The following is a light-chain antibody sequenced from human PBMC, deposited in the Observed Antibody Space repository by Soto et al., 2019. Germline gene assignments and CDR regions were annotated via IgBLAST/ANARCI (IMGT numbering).Light chain of an antibody. CDR1: QSVHNY. V-gene: IGKV3-11*01. CDR3: QQRNGWQVT. CDR2: DVS. J-gene: IGKJ5*01. Sequence: EIVLTQSPVTLSLSPGERATLSCRASQSVHNYLAWYQQKPVQAPRLLIYDVSNRATGIPARFSGSGSGTDFTLTISSLEAGDFAVYYCQQRNGWQVTFGQGTRLEIK.